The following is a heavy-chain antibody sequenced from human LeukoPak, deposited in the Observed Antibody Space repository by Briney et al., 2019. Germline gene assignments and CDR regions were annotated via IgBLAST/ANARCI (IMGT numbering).Heavy chain of an antibody. Sequence: GASVTVSCKASGYTFTSYGISWVRQAPGQGLEWMGWISTYNGNTNYAQKLQGRVTMTTDTSTSTVYMELRSLRSDDTAVYYCASGESYGRSRFDYWGQGTLVTVSS. J-gene: IGHJ4*02. CDR1: GYTFTSYG. CDR3: ASGESYGRSRFDY. V-gene: IGHV1-18*01. CDR2: ISTYNGNT. D-gene: IGHD5-18*01.